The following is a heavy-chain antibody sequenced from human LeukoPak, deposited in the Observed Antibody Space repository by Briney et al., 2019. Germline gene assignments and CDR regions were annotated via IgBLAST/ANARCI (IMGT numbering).Heavy chain of an antibody. V-gene: IGHV4-59*01. CDR1: GGSISSYY. J-gene: IGHJ4*02. Sequence: SETLSLTCTVSGGSISSYYWSWIRQPPGKGLEWIGYVYYSGSTNYNPSLKSRVTISVDTSKKQFSLKLSSVTAEDTALYHCARVHNYYDSSGPGDYFDYWGQGTLVTVSS. CDR2: VYYSGST. D-gene: IGHD3-22*01. CDR3: ARVHNYYDSSGPGDYFDY.